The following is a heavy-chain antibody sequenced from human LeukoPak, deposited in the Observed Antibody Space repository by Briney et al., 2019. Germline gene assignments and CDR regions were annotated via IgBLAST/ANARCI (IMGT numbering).Heavy chain of an antibody. D-gene: IGHD2-2*01. J-gene: IGHJ3*02. CDR3: ARDPLRYCSSTSCYVAFDI. CDR1: GFTFSNYA. CDR2: ISGSGGRT. Sequence: GGSLRLSCAASGFTFSNYAMNWVRQAPGKGLEWVSTISGSGGRTYYADSVQGRFTISRDNSKNTLFLQMNSLRAEDTAVYYCARDPLRYCSSTSCYVAFDIWGQGTMVTVSS. V-gene: IGHV3-23*01.